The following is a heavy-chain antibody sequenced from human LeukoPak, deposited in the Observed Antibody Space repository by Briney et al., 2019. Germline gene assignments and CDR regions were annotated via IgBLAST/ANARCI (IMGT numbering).Heavy chain of an antibody. J-gene: IGHJ4*02. CDR1: GGSISNSHYY. CDR2: IYFSGST. D-gene: IGHD6-19*01. Sequence: SETLSLTCTVSGGSISNSHYYWAWVRQPPGGGLEWIGSIYFSGSTYYDPSLKSRVIISVDTSKNQFSLKMSSVTAADTAVYYCARYGGSGWVIDNWGQGTLVTVSS. CDR3: ARYGGSGWVIDN. V-gene: IGHV4-39*01.